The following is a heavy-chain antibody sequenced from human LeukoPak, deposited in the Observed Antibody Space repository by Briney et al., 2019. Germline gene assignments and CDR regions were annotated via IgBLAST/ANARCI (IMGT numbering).Heavy chain of an antibody. V-gene: IGHV3-48*01. CDR2: INSRSSTI. CDR3: AREVGTPQAFDI. J-gene: IGHJ3*02. CDR1: GFTFSSFA. D-gene: IGHD1-26*01. Sequence: PGGSLRLSCAASGFTFSSFAMNWVRQAPGKGLEWVSYINSRSSTIYYADSVRGRFTISRDNAKNSLYLQMNSLKAKDTAIYYCAREVGTPQAFDIWGQGTMVTVSS.